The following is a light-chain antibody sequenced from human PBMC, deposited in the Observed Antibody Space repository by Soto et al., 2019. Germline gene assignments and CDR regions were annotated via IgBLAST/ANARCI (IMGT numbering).Light chain of an antibody. Sequence: DIQMTQSPSSVSASVGDTVTITCRASHYIDSWLALYQQKPGKAPKLLIYDASRLRTGVPSTFSGSRSGTDFTLTITDLRPEDFATYYCQQAYTFPITFGQGTRLDIK. J-gene: IGKJ5*01. CDR1: HYIDSW. CDR3: QQAYTFPIT. V-gene: IGKV1-12*01. CDR2: DAS.